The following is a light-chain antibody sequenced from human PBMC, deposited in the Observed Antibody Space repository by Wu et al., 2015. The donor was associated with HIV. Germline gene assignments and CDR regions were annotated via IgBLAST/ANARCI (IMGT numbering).Light chain of an antibody. J-gene: IGKJ2*03. CDR3: QQYNNWPPLYS. Sequence: EIVLTQTPGTLSLSPGDRATLSCRASQSVRNRLAWYQQRPGQAPRLLIYDASTRATGIPARFSGSGSGTEFTLTISGLQSEDFAVYYCQQYNNWPPLYSFGQGTKLEIK. CDR1: QSVRNR. CDR2: DAS. V-gene: IGKV3-15*01.